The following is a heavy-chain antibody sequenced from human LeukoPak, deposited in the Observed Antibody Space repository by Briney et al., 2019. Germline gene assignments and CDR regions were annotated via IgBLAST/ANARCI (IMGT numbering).Heavy chain of an antibody. CDR2: ISYDGSNK. CDR3: AIDIQSPGWPPYYYYGMDV. V-gene: IGHV3-30*04. J-gene: IGHJ6*04. Sequence: GRSLRLSCAASGVTLSSYAMHWVRQAPGKGLEWVAVISYDGSNKYYADSVKGRFTISRDNSKNTLYLQMNSLRAEDTAVYYCAIDIQSPGWPPYYYYGMDVWGKETTVTVSS. D-gene: IGHD6-19*01. CDR1: GVTLSSYA.